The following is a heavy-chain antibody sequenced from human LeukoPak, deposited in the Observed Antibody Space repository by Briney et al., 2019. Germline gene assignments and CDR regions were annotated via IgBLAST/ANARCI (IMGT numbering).Heavy chain of an antibody. J-gene: IGHJ5*02. D-gene: IGHD6-13*01. Sequence: PGGSLRLSCAGSGVSFSSCWMTWVRQAPGKGLEWVANIKQDGSEKYYVDSVKGRFTISRDNAKNSLYLQTNSLRAEDTAVYYCARDRNAASWGQGTLVTVSS. CDR1: GVSFSSCW. V-gene: IGHV3-7*01. CDR3: ARDRNAAS. CDR2: IKQDGSEK.